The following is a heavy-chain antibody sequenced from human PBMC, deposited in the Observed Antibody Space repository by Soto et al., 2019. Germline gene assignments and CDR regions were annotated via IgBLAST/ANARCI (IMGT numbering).Heavy chain of an antibody. CDR3: TGSPNSASDLAYFDY. J-gene: IGHJ4*02. D-gene: IGHD1-26*01. Sequence: QVQLVESGGGVVQPGRSLRLSCAASGFTFSSYGMHWVRQAPGKGLEWVAVICYDGSNKYYADSVKGRFTISRDNTKNPLHLQMSMRTAEATAEYCWTGSPNSASDLAYFDYWGQGTLVTVSS. V-gene: IGHV3-30*03. CDR2: ICYDGSNK. CDR1: GFTFSSYG.